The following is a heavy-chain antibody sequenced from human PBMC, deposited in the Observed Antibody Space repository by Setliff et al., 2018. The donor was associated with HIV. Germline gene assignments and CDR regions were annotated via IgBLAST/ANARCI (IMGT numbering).Heavy chain of an antibody. D-gene: IGHD4-17*01. CDR2: INHSGST. J-gene: IGHJ4*02. Sequence: SETLSLTCAVYGGSFSAYYWSWIRQPPGKGLEWIGEINHSGSTNYNPSLKSRVTILVDTSKNQFSLKLSSVTAADTAVYYCARELISTVTGYYFDYWGQGTLVTVS. V-gene: IGHV4-34*01. CDR3: ARELISTVTGYYFDY. CDR1: GGSFSAYY.